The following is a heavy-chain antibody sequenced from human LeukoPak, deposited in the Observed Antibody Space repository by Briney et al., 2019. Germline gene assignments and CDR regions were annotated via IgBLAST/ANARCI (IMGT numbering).Heavy chain of an antibody. V-gene: IGHV3-23*01. CDR1: GFTFSSYA. CDR3: AKGISGAAAGLRGMDV. Sequence: GGSLRLSCAASGFTFSSYAMSWVRQAPGKGLEWVSAISGGGGSTYYADSVKGRFTISRDNSKNTLYLQMNSLRAEDTAVYYCAKGISGAAAGLRGMDVWGQGTTVTVSS. D-gene: IGHD6-13*01. J-gene: IGHJ6*02. CDR2: ISGGGGST.